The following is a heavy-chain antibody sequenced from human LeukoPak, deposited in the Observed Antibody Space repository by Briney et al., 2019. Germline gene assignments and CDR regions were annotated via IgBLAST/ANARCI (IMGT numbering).Heavy chain of an antibody. CDR1: GGSFSSHY. J-gene: IGHJ4*02. V-gene: IGHV4-59*11. Sequence: SETLSLTCTVSGGSFSSHYWSWIRQPPGKGLEWIGYINHSGRTNYNTSLKSRVIISVDTSKNQFSLKVNSVTAADTAVYYCARLSGYCSSTSCEIPFDYWGQGTLVTVSS. CDR2: INHSGRT. CDR3: ARLSGYCSSTSCEIPFDY. D-gene: IGHD2-2*03.